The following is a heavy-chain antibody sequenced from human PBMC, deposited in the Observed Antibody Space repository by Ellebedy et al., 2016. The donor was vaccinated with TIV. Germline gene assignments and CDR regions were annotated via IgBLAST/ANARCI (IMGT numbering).Heavy chain of an antibody. J-gene: IGHJ4*02. D-gene: IGHD2-21*02. Sequence: MPSETLSLTCIVSGGSVSSTSYYWAWIRQPQGKGLEYIGSVNYSGSPYYNPSFKSRVTLSADTSKHHFSLNLRTVTAADTAVYYCARTDPWQPIDDWGQGILVSVSS. V-gene: IGHV4-39*01. CDR3: ARTDPWQPIDD. CDR1: GGSVSSTSYY. CDR2: VNYSGSP.